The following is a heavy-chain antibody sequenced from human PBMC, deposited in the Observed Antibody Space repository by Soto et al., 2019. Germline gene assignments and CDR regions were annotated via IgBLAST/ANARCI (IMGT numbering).Heavy chain of an antibody. CDR2: ISGSGGST. CDR1: GFTFSSYA. V-gene: IGHV3-23*01. Sequence: GGSLRLSCAASGFTFSSYAMSWVRQAPGKGLEWVSAISGSGGSTYYADSVKGRFTISRDNSKNTLYLQMNSLRAEDTAVYYCQKQHIVRGQAFDLWGQGTMVTVSS. CDR3: QKQHIVRGQAFDL. D-gene: IGHD5-12*01. J-gene: IGHJ3*01.